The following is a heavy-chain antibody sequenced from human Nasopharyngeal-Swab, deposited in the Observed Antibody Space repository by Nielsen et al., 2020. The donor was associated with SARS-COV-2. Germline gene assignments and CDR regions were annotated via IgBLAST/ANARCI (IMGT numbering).Heavy chain of an antibody. CDR1: GFTFSSYG. Sequence: GESLKISCAASGFTFSSYGMHWVRQAPGKGLEWVAVISYDGSSKYYADSVKGRFAISRDNSKNTLYLQMNSLRAEDTAVYYCARSLYYYYDSSGYSLWGQGTLVTVSS. CDR3: ARSLYYYYDSSGYSL. J-gene: IGHJ4*02. D-gene: IGHD3-22*01. CDR2: ISYDGSSK. V-gene: IGHV3-30*03.